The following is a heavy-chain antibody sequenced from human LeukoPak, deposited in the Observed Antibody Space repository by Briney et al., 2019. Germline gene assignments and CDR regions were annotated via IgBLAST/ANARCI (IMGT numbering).Heavy chain of an antibody. CDR1: GGSVSSGSYY. CDR3: AREKLAHCGTTSCYEGYYFDY. V-gene: IGHV4-61*01. CDR2: IYYSGST. J-gene: IGHJ4*02. D-gene: IGHD2-2*01. Sequence: SETLSLTCSVSGGSVSSGSYYWSWIRQPPGEGLEWIGYIYYSGSTYYNPSLKSRLTISVDTSKNQFSLKLSSVTAADTAVYYCAREKLAHCGTTSCYEGYYFDYWGQGTLVSASS.